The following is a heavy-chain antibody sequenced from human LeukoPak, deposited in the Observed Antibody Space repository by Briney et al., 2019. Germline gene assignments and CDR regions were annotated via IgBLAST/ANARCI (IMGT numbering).Heavy chain of an antibody. J-gene: IGHJ6*02. V-gene: IGHV3-21*04. CDR1: GFTFSSYS. D-gene: IGHD2-21*02. CDR2: ISSSSSYI. CDR3: AKVTAQSPYYGMDV. Sequence: GGSLRLSCAASGFTFSSYSMNWVRQAPGKGLEWVSSISSSSSYIYYADSVKGRFTISRDNSKNTLYLQMNSLRAEDTAVYYCAKVTAQSPYYGMDVWGQGTTVTVSS.